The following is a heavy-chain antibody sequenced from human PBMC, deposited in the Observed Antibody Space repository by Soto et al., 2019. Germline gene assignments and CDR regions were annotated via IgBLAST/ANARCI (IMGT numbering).Heavy chain of an antibody. Sequence: PGESLKISCKASGYSFATYWIGWVRQMPGKGLEWMGIIYPGDSDIRYSPSFEGQVTISADKSISTAYLQWGSLKASDTAMYYCAGRRGIGKDYYNIYGMDVWGKGPRVPV. J-gene: IGHJ6*04. CDR2: IYPGDSDI. CDR3: AGRRGIGKDYYNIYGMDV. D-gene: IGHD1-20*01. V-gene: IGHV5-51*01. CDR1: GYSFATYW.